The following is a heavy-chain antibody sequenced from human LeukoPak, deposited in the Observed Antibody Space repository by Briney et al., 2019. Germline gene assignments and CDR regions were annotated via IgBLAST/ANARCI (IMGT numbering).Heavy chain of an antibody. J-gene: IGHJ4*02. CDR2: IYYSGST. V-gene: IGHV4-30-4*01. Sequence: SETLSLTCTVSGGSISSGDYYWSWIRQPPGKGLEWIGYIYYSGSTYYNPSLKSRVTISVDTSKNQFSLKLSSVTAADTAVYYCASENLVGATIDYWGQGTLVTVSS. CDR3: ASENLVGATIDY. D-gene: IGHD1-26*01. CDR1: GGSISSGDYY.